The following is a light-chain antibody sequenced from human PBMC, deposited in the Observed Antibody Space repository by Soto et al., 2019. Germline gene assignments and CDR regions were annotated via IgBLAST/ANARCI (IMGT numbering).Light chain of an antibody. CDR1: QTVSSS. Sequence: EIVLTQSPATLSLSPGERATLSCRASQTVSSSLACYQQKPGQAPRLLIYEASNRATGIPARFSGSGSGTDFTLTISSLEPEDFAVYYCQQRSNWPPEAITFGQGTRLEIK. V-gene: IGKV3-11*01. CDR3: QQRSNWPPEAIT. J-gene: IGKJ5*01. CDR2: EAS.